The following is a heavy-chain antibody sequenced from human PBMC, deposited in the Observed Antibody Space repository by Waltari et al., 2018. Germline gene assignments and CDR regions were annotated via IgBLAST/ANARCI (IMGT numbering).Heavy chain of an antibody. CDR3: ARSGYSGXFFDY. V-gene: IGHV4-39*07. J-gene: IGHJ4*02. D-gene: IGHD5-12*01. CDR1: XGSISSXSYY. CDR2: IYYIGST. Sequence: QLQXXESGPGLVKPSETLSLXCTVSXGSISSXSYYWGWIRQPPGKGLEWIGSIYYIGSTYYNPSLKSRVTISVDTSKXQXSLKLSSVTAADTAXYYCARSGYSGXFFDYWGQGTLVTXSS.